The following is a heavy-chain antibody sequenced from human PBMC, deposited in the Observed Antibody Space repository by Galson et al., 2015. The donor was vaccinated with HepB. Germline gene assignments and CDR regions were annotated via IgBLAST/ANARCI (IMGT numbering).Heavy chain of an antibody. J-gene: IGHJ5*02. CDR1: GGTFSSYA. CDR2: IIPTLGIA. CDR3: ARDSSGWYRGPLGWFDP. Sequence: SVKVSCKASGGTFSSYAISWVRQAPGQGLEWMGRIIPTLGIANYAQKFQGRVTITADKSTSTAYMELSSLRSEDTAVYYCARDSSGWYRGPLGWFDPWGQGTLVTVSS. V-gene: IGHV1-69*04. D-gene: IGHD6-19*01.